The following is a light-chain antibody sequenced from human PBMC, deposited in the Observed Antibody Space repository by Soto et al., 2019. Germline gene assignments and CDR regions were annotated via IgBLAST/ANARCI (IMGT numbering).Light chain of an antibody. Sequence: QSVLTQPPSVSGAPGQRVTISCTGSSSNIGSGYDVHWYQQHPGTAPKLVVFANVNRPSGVPARFSASKSDTSASLAITGLQAEDEADYYCSSYASSGAVVFGGGTQLTVL. J-gene: IGLJ2*01. CDR1: SSNIGSGYD. V-gene: IGLV1-40*01. CDR3: SSYASSGAVV. CDR2: ANV.